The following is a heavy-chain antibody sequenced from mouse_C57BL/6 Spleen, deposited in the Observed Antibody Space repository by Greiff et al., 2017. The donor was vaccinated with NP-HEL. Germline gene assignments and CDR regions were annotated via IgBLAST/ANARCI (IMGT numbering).Heavy chain of an antibody. CDR1: GYTFTDYY. Sequence: EVQLQQSGPELVKPGASVKISCKASGYTFTDYYMNWVKQSHGKSLEWIGDINPNNGGTSYNQKFKGKATLTVDKSSSTAYMERRSLTSEDSAVYYCARSSYYYGSSYNAMDYWGQGTSVTVSS. V-gene: IGHV1-26*01. CDR2: INPNNGGT. J-gene: IGHJ4*01. D-gene: IGHD1-1*01. CDR3: ARSSYYYGSSYNAMDY.